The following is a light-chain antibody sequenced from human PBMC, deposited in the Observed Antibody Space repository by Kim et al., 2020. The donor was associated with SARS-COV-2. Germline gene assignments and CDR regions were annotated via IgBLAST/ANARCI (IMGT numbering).Light chain of an antibody. CDR1: QSVKNN. CDR3: QQYNDWPLLT. J-gene: IGKJ4*01. Sequence: PGERVTLSCSASQSVKNNLAWYQQRPGQAPRLLIYGASTRATDISARFSGSGSGTEFTLTIRSLQSEDLAVYYCQQYNDWPLLTFGGVTKVDIK. CDR2: GAS. V-gene: IGKV3-15*01.